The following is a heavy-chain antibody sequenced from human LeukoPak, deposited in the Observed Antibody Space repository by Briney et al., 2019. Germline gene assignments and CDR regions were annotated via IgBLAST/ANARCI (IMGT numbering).Heavy chain of an antibody. CDR3: VRDSRPGGAMGLYHNFDF. J-gene: IGHJ4*02. Sequence: GGSLRLSCAASGFKFSDFWTTWVRQTPGKGLEWVANIKEDGSEEYHVDSVKGRFTISRDNTKSSLFLQMNSLRGDDTAVYYCVRDSRPGGAMGLYHNFDFWGQGTLVTVSS. CDR2: IKEDGSEE. D-gene: IGHD3-16*01. V-gene: IGHV3-7*01. CDR1: GFKFSDFW.